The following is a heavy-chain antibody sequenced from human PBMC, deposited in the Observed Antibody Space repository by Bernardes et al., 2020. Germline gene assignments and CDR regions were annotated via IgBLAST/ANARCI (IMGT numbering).Heavy chain of an antibody. V-gene: IGHV3-23*01. D-gene: IGHD6-13*01. J-gene: IGHJ6*03. Sequence: GGSLRLSCAASGFTFSIYAMTWVRQAPGKGLEWVSGISFSGDTTYYADPVRGRFTISRDNSKNTLYLQMNSLRAEDTAVYYCAKALQNVGGIATAGTYYYYYMDVWGKGTTVTVSS. CDR2: ISFSGDTT. CDR1: GFTFSIYA. CDR3: AKALQNVGGIATAGTYYYYYMDV.